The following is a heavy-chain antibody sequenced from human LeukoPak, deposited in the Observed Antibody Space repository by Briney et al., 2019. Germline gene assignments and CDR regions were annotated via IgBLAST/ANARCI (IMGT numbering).Heavy chain of an antibody. V-gene: IGHV4-59*01. D-gene: IGHD5-12*01. Sequence: PSETLSLTCSISSGSISIYYWSWIRQSPGKGLEWIGYFYYSGRTDYNPSLKSRVSIALDTSKNRLSLKLSSVTAADTAVYYCTTNGYEYEDFDYWGQGTLVTVAS. CDR1: SGSISIYY. CDR3: TTNGYEYEDFDY. CDR2: FYYSGRT. J-gene: IGHJ4*02.